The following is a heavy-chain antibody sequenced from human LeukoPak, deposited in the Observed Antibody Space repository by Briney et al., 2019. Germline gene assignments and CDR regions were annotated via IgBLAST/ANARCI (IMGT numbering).Heavy chain of an antibody. Sequence: PGGSLRLSCVVSRFIFSSYAMHWVRQAPGKGLEWVAIISSDGSDKYYADSVKGRFTISRDNSKNTLYLQMNSLRTEDTAVYYCARDRASGDSGLDYFDYWGQGTLVTVSS. D-gene: IGHD1-26*01. V-gene: IGHV3-30*04. CDR2: ISSDGSDK. J-gene: IGHJ4*02. CDR3: ARDRASGDSGLDYFDY. CDR1: RFIFSSYA.